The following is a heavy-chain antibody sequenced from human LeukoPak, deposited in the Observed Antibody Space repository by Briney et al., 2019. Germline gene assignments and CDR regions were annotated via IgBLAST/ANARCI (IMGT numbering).Heavy chain of an antibody. CDR1: GFTFSSSA. J-gene: IGHJ3*02. Sequence: GGSLRLSCAASGFTFSSSAMSWVRQAPGKGLEWVSAISNNGGYTYYADSVQGRFTISRDNSKSTLCLQMNSLRVEDTAIYYCAGNSFGNWGQGTMVTVSS. CDR3: AGNSFGN. CDR2: ISNNGGYT. V-gene: IGHV3-23*01.